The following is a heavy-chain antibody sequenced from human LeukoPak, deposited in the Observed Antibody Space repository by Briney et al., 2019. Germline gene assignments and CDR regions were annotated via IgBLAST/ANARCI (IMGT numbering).Heavy chain of an antibody. CDR1: GYTFTSYD. D-gene: IGHD4-11*01. V-gene: IGHV1-8*01. CDR2: MNPNSGNT. J-gene: IGHJ4*02. Sequence: ASVKVSCKASGYTFTSYDINWVRQATGQGLEWMGWMNPNSGNTGYAQKFQGRVTMTRNTSISTAYMEPSSLRSEDTAVYYCARVPARPKMSHYKSHRVTTGYYFDYWGQGTLVTVSS. CDR3: ARVPARPKMSHYKSHRVTTGYYFDY.